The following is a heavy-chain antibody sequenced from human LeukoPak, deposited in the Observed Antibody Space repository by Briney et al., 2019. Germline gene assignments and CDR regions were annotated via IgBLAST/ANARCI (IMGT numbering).Heavy chain of an antibody. Sequence: VASEKVSCKASGYTFTGYYMHWVRQAPGQGLEWMGWINPNSGGTNYAQKFQGRVTMTRDTSISTAYMELSRLRSDDTAVYYCARVMWLPTDAFDIWGQGTMVTVSS. V-gene: IGHV1-2*02. CDR3: ARVMWLPTDAFDI. CDR2: INPNSGGT. J-gene: IGHJ3*02. CDR1: GYTFTGYY. D-gene: IGHD3-22*01.